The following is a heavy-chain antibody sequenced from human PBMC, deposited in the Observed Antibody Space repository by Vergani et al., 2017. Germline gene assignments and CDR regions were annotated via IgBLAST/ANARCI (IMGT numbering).Heavy chain of an antibody. CDR1: GGTFSSYA. Sequence: QVQLVQSGAEVKKPGSSVKVSCKASGGTFSSYAISWVRQAPGQGLEWMGGIIPIFGTANYAQKFQGRVTITADESTSTAYMELSSLRSEDTDVYYCARDRGSSGRYYYYGMDVWGQGTTVTVSS. CDR3: ARDRGSSGRYYYYGMDV. J-gene: IGHJ6*02. CDR2: IIPIFGTA. V-gene: IGHV1-69*01. D-gene: IGHD6-6*01.